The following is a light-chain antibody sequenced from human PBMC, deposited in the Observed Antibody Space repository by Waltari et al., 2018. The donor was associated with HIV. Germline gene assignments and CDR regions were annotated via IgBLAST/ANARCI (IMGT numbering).Light chain of an antibody. V-gene: IGLV2-23*02. J-gene: IGLJ2*01. Sequence: QSALTQPASVSGSPGQSITISCTGTSSDVGSYNLVSWYQQNPDKAPKLMIYEVSKRPSGGSNRFFGYKSGNTASLTISGLQAEDEAAYYCCSYAGSSTLIFGGGTKLTVL. CDR3: CSYAGSSTLI. CDR1: SSDVGSYNL. CDR2: EVS.